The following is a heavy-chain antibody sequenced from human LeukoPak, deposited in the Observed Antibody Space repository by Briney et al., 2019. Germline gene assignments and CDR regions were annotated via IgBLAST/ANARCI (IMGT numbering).Heavy chain of an antibody. D-gene: IGHD6-19*01. Sequence: PSETLSLTCTVSGGSISSSSYYWGWIRQPPGKGLEWIGSIYYSGSTYYNPSLKSRVTISVDTSKNQFSLKLSSVTAADTAVYYCARELEYSSGWPDAFDIWGQGTMVTVSS. CDR1: GGSISSSSYY. V-gene: IGHV4-39*07. J-gene: IGHJ3*02. CDR3: ARELEYSSGWPDAFDI. CDR2: IYYSGST.